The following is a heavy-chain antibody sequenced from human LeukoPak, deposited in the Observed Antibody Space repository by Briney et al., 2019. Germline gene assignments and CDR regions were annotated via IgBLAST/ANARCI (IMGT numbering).Heavy chain of an antibody. CDR1: GFTFSRYG. CDR2: ISYDESNR. CDR3: ARDGGPAYSSSWYLY. Sequence: GGSLRLSCAASGFTFSRYGMHWVRQAPGKGLEWVALISYDESNRNYADSVKGRFTISRDNSKNTMYLQMNSLRAEDTAVYYCARDGGPAYSSSWYLYWGQGTLVTVSS. D-gene: IGHD6-13*01. V-gene: IGHV3-30*03. J-gene: IGHJ4*02.